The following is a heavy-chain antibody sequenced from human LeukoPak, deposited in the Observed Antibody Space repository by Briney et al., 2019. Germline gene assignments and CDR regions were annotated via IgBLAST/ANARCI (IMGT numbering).Heavy chain of an antibody. CDR2: IYYTGST. V-gene: IGHV4-39*07. J-gene: IGHJ5*02. CDR1: GGSISSTSYY. D-gene: IGHD3-16*01. CDR3: ARDPVGGIDP. Sequence: PSETLSLTCTVSGGSISSTSYYWGWIRQPPGKGLEWIGNIYYTGSTYYNPSLKSRVTISIDTSKNHFSLKLSSVTAADTAVYYCARDPVGGIDPWGQGTLVTVSS.